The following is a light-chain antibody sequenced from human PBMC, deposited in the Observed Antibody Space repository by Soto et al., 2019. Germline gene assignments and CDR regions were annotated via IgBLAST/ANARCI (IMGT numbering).Light chain of an antibody. Sequence: QSALTQPRSVSGSPGQSVTISCTGTSSDAGGYNYVSWYQQHPGKAPKLMIYDVSKRPSGVPDRFSGSKSGNTASLTISGLQAEDEADYYCCSYAGSYTHVFGTGTKLTVL. CDR3: CSYAGSYTHV. CDR2: DVS. CDR1: SSDAGGYNY. V-gene: IGLV2-11*01. J-gene: IGLJ1*01.